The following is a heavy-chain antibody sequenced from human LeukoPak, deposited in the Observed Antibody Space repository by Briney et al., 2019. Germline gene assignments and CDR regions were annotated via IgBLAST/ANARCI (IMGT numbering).Heavy chain of an antibody. J-gene: IGHJ6*02. CDR1: GFTFSSYA. D-gene: IGHD3-22*01. V-gene: IGHV3-30*04. Sequence: GGSLRLSCVASGFTFSSYALHWVRQAPGKGLEWVAVISDDGSNKYYADSVKGRFTISRDNSKNTLYLQMNGLRADDTAVYYCAGEPTYYYDSSGYGMDVWGQGTTVTVSS. CDR3: AGEPTYYYDSSGYGMDV. CDR2: ISDDGSNK.